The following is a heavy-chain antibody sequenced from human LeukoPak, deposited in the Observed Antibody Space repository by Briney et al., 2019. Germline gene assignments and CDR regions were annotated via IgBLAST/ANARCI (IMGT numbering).Heavy chain of an antibody. V-gene: IGHV4-34*01. D-gene: IGHD4-17*01. Sequence: PSETLSLTCAVYGGSFSGYYWSWIRQPPGKGLEWIGEINHSGSTNYNPSLKSRVTISVDTSKNQFSLKLSSVTAADTAVYYCARLSQYGVNAFDIWGQGTMVTVSS. CDR2: INHSGST. CDR3: ARLSQYGVNAFDI. J-gene: IGHJ3*02. CDR1: GGSFSGYY.